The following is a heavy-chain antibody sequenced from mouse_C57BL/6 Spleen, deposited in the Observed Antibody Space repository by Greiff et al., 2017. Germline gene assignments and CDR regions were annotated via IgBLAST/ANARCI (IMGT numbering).Heavy chain of an antibody. J-gene: IGHJ1*03. D-gene: IGHD1-1*01. V-gene: IGHV1-55*01. CDR3: ASITTVVARYFDV. Sequence: QVQLKQPGAELVKPGASVKMSCKASGYTFTSYWITWVKQRPGQGLEWIGDIYPGSGSTNYNEKFKSKATLTVDTSSSTAYMQLSSLTSEDSAVYDCASITTVVARYFDVWGTGTTVTVSS. CDR2: IYPGSGST. CDR1: GYTFTSYW.